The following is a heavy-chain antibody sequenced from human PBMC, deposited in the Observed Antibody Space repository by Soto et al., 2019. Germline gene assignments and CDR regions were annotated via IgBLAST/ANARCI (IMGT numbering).Heavy chain of an antibody. V-gene: IGHV4-61*01. J-gene: IGHJ4*02. CDR2: IYYSGST. D-gene: IGHD1-26*01. Sequence: PSETLSLTCTVSGGSVSSGSYYWSWIRQPPGKGLEWIGYIYYSGSTNYNPSPKSRVTISVDTSKNQFSLKLSSVTAADTAVYYCASGYSDSGTLRWGQGTLVTVSS. CDR3: ASGYSDSGTLR. CDR1: GGSVSSGSYY.